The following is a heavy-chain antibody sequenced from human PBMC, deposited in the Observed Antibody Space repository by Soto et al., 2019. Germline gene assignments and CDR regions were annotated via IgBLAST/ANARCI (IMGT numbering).Heavy chain of an antibody. V-gene: IGHV3-30*18. CDR3: AKVLSLGTLVDDAFDI. D-gene: IGHD3-9*01. CDR1: GFTFSSYG. CDR2: ISYDGSNK. Sequence: QVQLVESGGGVVQPGRSLRLSCAASGFTFSSYGMHWVRQAPGKGLEWVAVISYDGSNKYYADSVKGRFTISRDNSKNTLYLQMNSLRAEDTAVYYCAKVLSLGTLVDDAFDIWGQGTMVTVSS. J-gene: IGHJ3*02.